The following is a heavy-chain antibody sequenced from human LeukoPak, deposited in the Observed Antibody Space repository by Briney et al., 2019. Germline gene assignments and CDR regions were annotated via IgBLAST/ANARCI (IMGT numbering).Heavy chain of an antibody. D-gene: IGHD1-26*01. CDR1: GFTVSTYY. CDR2: IFNTDTT. CDR3: AKGGVVGAGVGDYYYMDV. V-gene: IGHV3-53*01. Sequence: GGSLRLSCAASGFTVSTYYMGWVRQAPGKGLEWVSVIFNTDTTQYAHSVKGRFTISRDNSKSTLYLQMNSLRAEDTAVYYCAKGGVVGAGVGDYYYMDVWGKGTTVTISS. J-gene: IGHJ6*03.